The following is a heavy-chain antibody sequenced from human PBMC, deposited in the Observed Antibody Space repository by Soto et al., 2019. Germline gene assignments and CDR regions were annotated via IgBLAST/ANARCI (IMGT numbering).Heavy chain of an antibody. CDR2: ISATGGGT. CDR1: GFKVSNYA. Sequence: GGSLRLCCGAPGFKVSNYAMSWGRQAPGKGLEWVSLISATGGGTYYADSVKGRFTISRDNSHNTLYLQVHSLTAEDTAVYYCAKDRRAGGNSAFYFDFWGQGAQVTVSS. V-gene: IGHV3-23*01. CDR3: AKDRRAGGNSAFYFDF. D-gene: IGHD3-16*01. J-gene: IGHJ4*02.